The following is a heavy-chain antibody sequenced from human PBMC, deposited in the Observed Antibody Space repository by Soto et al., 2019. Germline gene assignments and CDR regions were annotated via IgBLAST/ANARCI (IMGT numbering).Heavy chain of an antibody. CDR1: GFTFSSYG. D-gene: IGHD5-12*01. V-gene: IGHV3-30*03. J-gene: IGHJ4*02. Sequence: PWGSLRLSCAASGFTFSSYGMHWVRQAPGKGLEWVAVISYDGSNKYYADSVKGRFTISRDNSKNTLYLQMNSLTSEDTAVYYCARGRLATLTDFWGQGTLVTVSS. CDR3: ARGRLATLTDF. CDR2: ISYDGSNK.